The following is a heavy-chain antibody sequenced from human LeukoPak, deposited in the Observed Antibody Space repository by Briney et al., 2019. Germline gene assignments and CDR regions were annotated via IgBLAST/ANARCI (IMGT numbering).Heavy chain of an antibody. Sequence: SETLSLTCTVSGGSISSSDYYWGWIRQPPGKGLEWIGNIYYSGTTYYNPSLKSRVTISIDPSKNQFSLRVNSVTATDTAVYYCASYYYGSGNSGSWGQGTLVTVSS. J-gene: IGHJ5*02. CDR3: ASYYYGSGNSGS. D-gene: IGHD3-10*01. CDR1: GGSISSSDYY. V-gene: IGHV4-39*01. CDR2: IYYSGTT.